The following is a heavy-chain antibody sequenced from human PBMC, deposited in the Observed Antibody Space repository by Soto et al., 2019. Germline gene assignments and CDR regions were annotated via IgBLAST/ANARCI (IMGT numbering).Heavy chain of an antibody. D-gene: IGHD3-10*01. Sequence: PGGSLSLSCAASGVTFSSYKMNWVRKAPGKGLQWVASISSSSSSIDYADSMKGRFTISRDNAKSELYLQMNSLRAEDTAVYYCAREIWFGESRSHSPDYWGQGTQVTVSS. CDR3: AREIWFGESRSHSPDY. J-gene: IGHJ4*02. V-gene: IGHV3-21*01. CDR1: GVTFSSYK. CDR2: ISSSSSSI.